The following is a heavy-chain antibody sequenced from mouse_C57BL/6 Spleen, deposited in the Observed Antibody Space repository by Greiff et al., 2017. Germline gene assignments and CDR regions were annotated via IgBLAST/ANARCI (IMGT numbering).Heavy chain of an antibody. CDR2: INPNYGTT. J-gene: IGHJ4*01. CDR1: GYSFTDYN. D-gene: IGHD2-4*01. CDR3: ARSGDYDGNYYAMDY. Sequence: QLQESGPELVKPGASVKISCKASGYSFTDYNMNWVKQSNGKSLEWIGVINPNYGTTSYNQKFKGKATLTVDQSSSTAYMQLNSLTSEDSAVYYCARSGDYDGNYYAMDYWGQGTSVTVSS. V-gene: IGHV1-39*01.